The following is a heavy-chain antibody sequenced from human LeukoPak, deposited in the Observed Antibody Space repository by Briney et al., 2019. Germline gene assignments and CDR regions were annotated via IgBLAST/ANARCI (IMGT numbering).Heavy chain of an antibody. Sequence: GGSLRLSCAASGVSISSYWMSWARQAPGKGLEWVANVKQDGSEKLYVDSVKGRLTICRDNDKNSLYLQMNSLRAEDTAVYYCASDWPVVGAPGFDYWGRGTLVTVSS. CDR2: VKQDGSEK. D-gene: IGHD1-26*01. CDR3: ASDWPVVGAPGFDY. V-gene: IGHV3-7*01. CDR1: GVSISSYW. J-gene: IGHJ4*02.